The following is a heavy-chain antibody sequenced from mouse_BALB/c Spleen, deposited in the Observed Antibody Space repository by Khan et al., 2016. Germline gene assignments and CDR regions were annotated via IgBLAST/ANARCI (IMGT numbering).Heavy chain of an antibody. CDR1: GYSITSDYA. CDR3: ARDTTVVAKDYFDY. D-gene: IGHD1-1*01. J-gene: IGHJ2*01. CDR2: ISYSGST. V-gene: IGHV3-2*02. Sequence: VQLKESGPGLVKPSQSLSLTYTVTGYSITSDYAWNWIRQFPGNKLEWMGYISYSGSTSYNPSLKSRISITRDTSKNQFFLQLNSVTTEDTATYYCARDTTVVAKDYFDYWGQGTTLTVSS.